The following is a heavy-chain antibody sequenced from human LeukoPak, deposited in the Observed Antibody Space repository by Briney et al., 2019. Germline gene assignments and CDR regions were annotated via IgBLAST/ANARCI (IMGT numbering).Heavy chain of an antibody. D-gene: IGHD3-22*01. CDR3: AKRGVVIRVILVGFHKEAYYFDS. Sequence: GGSLRLSCAASGFTFSSYAMTWVRQAPGKGLEWVAGISDTGGRTNYADSVKGRFTISRDNPKSTLYLQMNSLRAEDTAVYFCAKRGVVIRVILVGFHKEAYYFDSWGQGALVTVSS. J-gene: IGHJ4*02. CDR2: ISDTGGRT. CDR1: GFTFSSYA. V-gene: IGHV3-23*01.